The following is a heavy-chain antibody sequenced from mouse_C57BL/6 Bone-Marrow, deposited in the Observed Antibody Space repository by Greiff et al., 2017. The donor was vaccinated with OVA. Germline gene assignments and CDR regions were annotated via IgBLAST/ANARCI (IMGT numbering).Heavy chain of an antibody. V-gene: IGHV6-6*01. J-gene: IGHJ1*03. D-gene: IGHD1-1*01. CDR2: IRNKANNHAT. Sequence: EVKVEESGGGLVQPGGSMKLSCAASGFTFSDAWMDWVRQSPEKGLEWVAEIRNKANNHATYYAESVKGRFTISRDDSKSSVYLQMNSLRAEDTGIYYCTRRTTVVARDWYFDVWGTGTTVTVSS. CDR3: TRRTTVVARDWYFDV. CDR1: GFTFSDAW.